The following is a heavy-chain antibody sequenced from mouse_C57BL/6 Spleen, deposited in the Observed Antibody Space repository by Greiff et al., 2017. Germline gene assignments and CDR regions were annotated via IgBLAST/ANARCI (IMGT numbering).Heavy chain of an antibody. D-gene: IGHD1-1*01. CDR2: IRLKSDNYAT. V-gene: IGHV6-3*01. Sequence: EVQLQQSGGGLVQPGGSMKLSCVASGFTFSNYWMNWVRQSPEKGLEWVAQIRLKSDNYATHYAESVKGRFTISRDDSKSSVYLQMNNLRAEDTGIYYCTDYYGSSPWFAYWGQGTLVTVSA. CDR3: TDYYGSSPWFAY. J-gene: IGHJ3*01. CDR1: GFTFSNYW.